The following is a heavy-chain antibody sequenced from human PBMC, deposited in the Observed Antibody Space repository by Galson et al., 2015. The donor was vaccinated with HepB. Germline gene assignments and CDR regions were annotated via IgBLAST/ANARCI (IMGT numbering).Heavy chain of an antibody. D-gene: IGHD3-3*01. CDR3: ARGPVRFLEGEDMDV. CDR2: ISAYNGNT. V-gene: IGHV1-18*01. CDR1: GYTFTSYG. Sequence: SVKVSCKASGYTFTSYGISWVRQAPGQGLEGMGWISAYNGNTNYAPKLQGRGTMTTDTSTSTAYMELRSLRSDDTAVYYCARGPVRFLEGEDMDVWGKGTTVTVSS. J-gene: IGHJ6*03.